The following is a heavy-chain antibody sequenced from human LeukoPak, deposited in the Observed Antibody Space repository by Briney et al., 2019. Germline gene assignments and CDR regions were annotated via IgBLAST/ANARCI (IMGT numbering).Heavy chain of an antibody. D-gene: IGHD1-26*01. V-gene: IGHV3-49*05. J-gene: IGHJ6*02. CDR3: TREPTLLLSGSYRTEYYYYGMDV. Sequence: NPGGSLRLSCTASGFTFGDYAMGWFRQAPGKGLEWVGFIRSKAYGGTTEYAASVKGRFTISRDDSKSIAYLQMNSLKTEDTAVYYCTREPTLLLSGSYRTEYYYYGMDVWGQGTTVTVSS. CDR1: GFTFGDYA. CDR2: IRSKAYGGTT.